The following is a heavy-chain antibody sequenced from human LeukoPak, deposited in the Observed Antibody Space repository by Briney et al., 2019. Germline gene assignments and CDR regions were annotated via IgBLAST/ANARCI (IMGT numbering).Heavy chain of an antibody. J-gene: IGHJ6*02. Sequence: GGSLRLSCAASGLRFSDQYMIWIRQTPGKGLEWISFISGSGVRRFYADSMKGRFIISKDNTRNSLYLQMNSLRAEDTAIYYCATLHFYAMGVWGQGTTVTVSS. CDR2: ISGSGVRR. CDR1: GLRFSDQY. CDR3: ATLHFYAMGV. V-gene: IGHV3-11*01.